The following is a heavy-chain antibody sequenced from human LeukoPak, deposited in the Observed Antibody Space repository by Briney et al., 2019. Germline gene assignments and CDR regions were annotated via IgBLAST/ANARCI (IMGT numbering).Heavy chain of an antibody. Sequence: GGSLRLSCAASGFTLSSYAMSWVRQAPGKGLEWVSYISISSNTIYYADSVKGRFTISRDNAKNSLFLQMNSLRAEDTAVYYCSRDLGLPGVWGQGTVVTVSS. J-gene: IGHJ3*01. D-gene: IGHD3-10*01. CDR2: ISISSNTI. CDR1: GFTLSSYA. V-gene: IGHV3-48*01. CDR3: SRDLGLPGV.